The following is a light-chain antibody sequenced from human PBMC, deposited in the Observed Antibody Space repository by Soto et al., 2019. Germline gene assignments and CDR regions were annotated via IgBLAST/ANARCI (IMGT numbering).Light chain of an antibody. Sequence: QSLLAQPPSVSAAPGQKVTISCSGSSSNIGNNYVSWYRHLPGTAPKLLIYDNHKLPSGIPGRFSGSKSGTSATLGITGLQTGDEADYYCGTWDNSLSAWVFGGGTKLTVL. V-gene: IGLV1-51*01. CDR3: GTWDNSLSAWV. CDR2: DNH. J-gene: IGLJ3*02. CDR1: SSNIGNNY.